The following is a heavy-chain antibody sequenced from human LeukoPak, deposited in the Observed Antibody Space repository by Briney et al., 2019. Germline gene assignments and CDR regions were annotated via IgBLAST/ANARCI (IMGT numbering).Heavy chain of an antibody. CDR3: ANNWNCGV. CDR2: INNSGGRT. V-gene: IGHV3-23*01. D-gene: IGHD1-1*01. J-gene: IGHJ3*01. CDR1: GFTFSSYA. Sequence: GGSLRLSCAASGFTFSSYAMTWVRQAPGKGLEWVSNINNSGGRTYYADSVKGRFTISRDNSKNTLYLQMNSLRAEDTAIYYCANNWNCGVWGQGTMVTVSS.